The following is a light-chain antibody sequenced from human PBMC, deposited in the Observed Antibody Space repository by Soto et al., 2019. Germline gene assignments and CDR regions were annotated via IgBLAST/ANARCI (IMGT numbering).Light chain of an antibody. J-gene: IGKJ1*01. CDR3: QQYNSYPWT. CDR2: DAS. V-gene: IGKV1-5*01. Sequence: DIHMTQSPSTLSASVGDRVTITCRASQSISRWLAWNQQKPGKAPKLLIYDASSLESGVPSRFSGSGSGTEFTLTISSLQPDDLATYYCQQYNSYPWTFGQGTKVEIK. CDR1: QSISRW.